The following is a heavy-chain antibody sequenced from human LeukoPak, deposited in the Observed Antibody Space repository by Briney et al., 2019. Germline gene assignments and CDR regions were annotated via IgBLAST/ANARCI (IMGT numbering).Heavy chain of an antibody. D-gene: IGHD4-17*01. CDR3: TRQSTTSSPSDY. CDR2: IYPGDSDT. Sequence: GESLKISCKTSGYIFTTYWIAWVRQMPGKGLEWMGIIYPGDSDTRYSPSFQGQVTSSADKSINTAYLQWSSLKASDTAMYYCTRQSTTSSPSDYWGQGTLVTVSS. V-gene: IGHV5-51*01. J-gene: IGHJ4*02. CDR1: GYIFTTYW.